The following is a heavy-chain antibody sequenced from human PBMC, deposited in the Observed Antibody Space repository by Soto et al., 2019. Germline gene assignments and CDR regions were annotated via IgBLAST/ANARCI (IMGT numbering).Heavy chain of an antibody. J-gene: IGHJ6*02. CDR2: IYYSGST. D-gene: IGHD6-13*01. CDR3: ARDSSSWYYGMDV. CDR1: GGSISSSSYY. Sequence: PSETLSLTCTVSGGSISSSSYYWGWIRQPPGKGLEWIGSIYYSGSTYYKPSLKSRVTISVDTSKNQFSLKLSSVTAADTAVYYCARDSSSWYYGMDVWGQGTTVTVSS. V-gene: IGHV4-39*02.